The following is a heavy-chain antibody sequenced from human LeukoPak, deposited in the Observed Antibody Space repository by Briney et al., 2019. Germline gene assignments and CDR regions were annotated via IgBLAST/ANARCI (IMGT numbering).Heavy chain of an antibody. CDR2: IIPIFGTA. Sequence: SVKVSCKASGGTFISYAISWVRQAPGQGLEWMGRIIPIFGTANYAQKFQGRVTITTDESTSTAYMELSSLRSEDTAVYYCARSPNSITIFGVDLYATPYYFDYWGQGTLVTVSS. J-gene: IGHJ4*02. D-gene: IGHD3-3*01. V-gene: IGHV1-69*05. CDR1: GGTFISYA. CDR3: ARSPNSITIFGVDLYATPYYFDY.